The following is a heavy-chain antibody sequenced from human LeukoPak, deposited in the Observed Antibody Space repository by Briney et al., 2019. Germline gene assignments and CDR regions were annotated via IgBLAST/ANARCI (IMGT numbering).Heavy chain of an antibody. Sequence: PSETLSLTCTVSGGSISGYYWSWIRQPPGKGLEWIGEINHSGSTNYNPSPKSRVTISVDTSKNQFSLKLSPVTAADTAVYYCASLGSYYFDYWGQGTLVTVSS. CDR2: INHSGST. D-gene: IGHD1-26*01. CDR3: ASLGSYYFDY. J-gene: IGHJ4*02. CDR1: GGSISGYY. V-gene: IGHV4-34*01.